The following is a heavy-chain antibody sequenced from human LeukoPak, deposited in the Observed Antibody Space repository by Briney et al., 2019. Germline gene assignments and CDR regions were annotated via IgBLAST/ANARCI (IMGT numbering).Heavy chain of an antibody. Sequence: SETLSLTCSVSGGSISSGSYYWSWIRQPAGKGLEWIGRIYTSGSTNYNPSLKSRVTISVDTSKNQFSLKLSSVTAADTAVYYCARAPRGYSSGYYFDYWGQGTLVTVSS. V-gene: IGHV4-61*02. J-gene: IGHJ4*02. CDR1: GGSISSGSYY. CDR2: IYTSGST. CDR3: ARAPRGYSSGYYFDY. D-gene: IGHD3-22*01.